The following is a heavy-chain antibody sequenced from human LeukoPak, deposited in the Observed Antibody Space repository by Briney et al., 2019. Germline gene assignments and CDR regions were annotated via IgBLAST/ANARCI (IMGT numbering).Heavy chain of an antibody. J-gene: IGHJ1*01. CDR2: ISWNSGTI. V-gene: IGHV3-9*01. CDR1: GFSFDNYA. Sequence: PGGSLRLSCAASGFSFDNYAMNWVRQVPGKGLEWISLISWNSGTIGYADSVKGRFTISRDNANNFLYLQMNRLRAEDTALYYCARAYKDRSLAGKKEFFQHWGQGTLVTVSS. CDR3: ARAYKDRSLAGKKEFFQH. D-gene: IGHD6-19*01.